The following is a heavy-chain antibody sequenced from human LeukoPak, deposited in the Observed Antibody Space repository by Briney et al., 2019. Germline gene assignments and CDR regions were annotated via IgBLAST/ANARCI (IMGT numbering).Heavy chain of an antibody. Sequence: PGGSLRLSCAASGFTFSSYAMHWVCQAPGKGLEWVAVISYDGSNKYYADSVKGRFTISRDNSKNTLYLQMNSLRAEDTAVYYCAREGWYSTTRGVFDYWGQGTLVTVSS. J-gene: IGHJ4*02. CDR2: ISYDGSNK. V-gene: IGHV3-30-3*01. CDR3: AREGWYSTTRGVFDY. D-gene: IGHD6-19*01. CDR1: GFTFSSYA.